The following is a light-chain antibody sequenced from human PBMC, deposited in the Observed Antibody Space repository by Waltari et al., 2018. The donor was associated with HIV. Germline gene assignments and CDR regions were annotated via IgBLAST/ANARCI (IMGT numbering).Light chain of an antibody. J-gene: IGKJ3*01. V-gene: IGKV1-8*01. Sequence: ALRMNQSPSPSSRSVGDRVTFTCRASQGITTSLAWYQQQPGGAPRLLIHTTSTLESGVPSRFSGSGSGTEFTLTISCLQSEDVATYYCHQYHDFPFTFGPGTKVDIK. CDR1: QGITTS. CDR2: TTS. CDR3: HQYHDFPFT.